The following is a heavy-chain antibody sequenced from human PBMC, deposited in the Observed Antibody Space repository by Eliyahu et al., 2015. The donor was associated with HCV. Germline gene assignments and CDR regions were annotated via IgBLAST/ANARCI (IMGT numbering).Heavy chain of an antibody. Sequence: EVQLVESGGGLVKPGGSLRLXXAXSGXTXXXYSMNWVRQAPGKGLEWVSSISSSSSYIYYADSVKGRFTISRDNAKNSLYLQMNSLRAEDTAVYYCARDGAGLIPMDVWGQGTTVTVSS. D-gene: IGHD2-8*01. CDR3: ARDGAGLIPMDV. CDR1: GXTXXXYS. V-gene: IGHV3-21*01. CDR2: ISSSSSYI. J-gene: IGHJ6*02.